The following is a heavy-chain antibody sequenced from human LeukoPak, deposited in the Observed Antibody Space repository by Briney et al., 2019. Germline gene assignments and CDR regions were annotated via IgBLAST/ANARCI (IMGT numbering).Heavy chain of an antibody. CDR1: GGSLSSSSYY. Sequence: PSETLSLTCTVSGGSLSSSSYYWGWIRQPPGKGLEWIGSIYYSGSTYYNPSLKSRVTISVDTSKNQFSLKLSSVTAADTAVYYCARDLNGPRWAYDSSGYTEIWGQGTLVTVSS. CDR2: IYYSGST. D-gene: IGHD3-22*01. V-gene: IGHV4-39*07. CDR3: ARDLNGPRWAYDSSGYTEI. J-gene: IGHJ4*02.